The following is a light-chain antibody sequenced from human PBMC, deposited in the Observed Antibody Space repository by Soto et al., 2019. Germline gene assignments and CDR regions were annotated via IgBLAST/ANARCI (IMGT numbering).Light chain of an antibody. V-gene: IGKV3-15*01. Sequence: EIVMTQSPATLSVSPGERATLSCRASQSVSSNLAWYQQKPGQATRLLIYGASTRATGIPASFSGRVSGTVFTLTISSLQSEDFAVYYCQQYNNWPPVTFGQGTKVEIK. CDR1: QSVSSN. J-gene: IGKJ1*01. CDR3: QQYNNWPPVT. CDR2: GAS.